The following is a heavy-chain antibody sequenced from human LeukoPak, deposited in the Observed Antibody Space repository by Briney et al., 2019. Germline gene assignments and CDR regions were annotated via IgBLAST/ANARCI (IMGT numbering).Heavy chain of an antibody. CDR3: ARDSNPYCSGGSCTAFDI. D-gene: IGHD2-15*01. CDR2: ISSSSSYI. Sequence: GGSLRLSCTASGFTFSSYSMNWVRQAPGKGLEWVSSISSSSSYIYYADSMKGRFTISRDNARNSLYLQMNSLRAEDTAMYFCARDSNPYCSGGSCTAFDIWGQGTMVTVSS. CDR1: GFTFSSYS. J-gene: IGHJ3*02. V-gene: IGHV3-21*01.